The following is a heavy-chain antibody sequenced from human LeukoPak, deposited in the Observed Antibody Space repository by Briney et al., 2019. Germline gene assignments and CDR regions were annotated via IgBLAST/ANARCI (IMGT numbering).Heavy chain of an antibody. CDR2: INHSGST. D-gene: IGHD3-10*01. CDR1: GGSFSGYY. J-gene: IGHJ4*02. V-gene: IGHV4-34*01. Sequence: SETLSLTCAVYGGSFSGYYWSWIRQPPGKGLEWIGEINHSGSTNYNPSLKSRVTISVDTSKNQFSLKLSSVTAADTAVYYCARFPCDYYGSGSYYKDYWGQGTLVTVSS. CDR3: ARFPCDYYGSGSYYKDY.